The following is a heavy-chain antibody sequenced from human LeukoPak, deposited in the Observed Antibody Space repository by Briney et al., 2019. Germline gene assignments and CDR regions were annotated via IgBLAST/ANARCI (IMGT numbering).Heavy chain of an antibody. D-gene: IGHD6-19*01. CDR3: ARRQQWLPPYFDY. J-gene: IGHJ4*02. Sequence: PGGSLRLSCAASGFTFSSYWMSWVRQAPGKGLEWVANIKQDGSEKYYVDSVKGRFTISRDNAKNSLYLQMNSLRADDSAVYFCARRQQWLPPYFDYWGQGTLVTVSS. CDR1: GFTFSSYW. CDR2: IKQDGSEK. V-gene: IGHV3-7*01.